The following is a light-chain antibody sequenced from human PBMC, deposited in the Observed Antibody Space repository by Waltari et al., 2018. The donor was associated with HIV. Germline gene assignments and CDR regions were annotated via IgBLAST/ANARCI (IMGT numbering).Light chain of an antibody. CDR2: DVS. CDR1: SSDVGAYNY. Sequence: QFALTQPASVYGSPGQSITFPCTGTSSDVGAYNYVPWYQLHPGKAPKLTLSDVSNRPAGVSDRFSGSKSANTASLTISGLQAEDEAHYYCSSYTSSSTVVFGGGTKLTVL. V-gene: IGLV2-14*03. J-gene: IGLJ2*01. CDR3: SSYTSSSTVV.